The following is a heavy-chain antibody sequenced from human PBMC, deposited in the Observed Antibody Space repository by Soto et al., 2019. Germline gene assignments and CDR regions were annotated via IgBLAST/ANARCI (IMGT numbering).Heavy chain of an antibody. J-gene: IGHJ4*02. CDR2: INAGNGNT. CDR3: ARASISSWLVY. Sequence: QVQLVQSGAEVKKPGASVKVSCKASGYTFTSYAMHWVRQAPGQRLEWMGWINAGNGNTKYSQKFQGRVTITRDTSASTAYMELSILRSEDTAVYYCARASISSWLVYWGQGTLVTVSS. V-gene: IGHV1-3*01. CDR1: GYTFTSYA. D-gene: IGHD6-13*01.